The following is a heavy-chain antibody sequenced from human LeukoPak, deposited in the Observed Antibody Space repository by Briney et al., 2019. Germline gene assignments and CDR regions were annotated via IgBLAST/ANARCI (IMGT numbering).Heavy chain of an antibody. CDR2: IIPIFGTA. CDR1: GGTFSSYA. V-gene: IGHV1-69*13. CDR3: ARRVATILYY. D-gene: IGHD5-12*01. Sequence: ASVKASRKASGGTFSSYAISWVRQAPGQGLEWMGGIIPIFGTANYAQKFQGRVTITADESTSTAYMELSSLRSEDTAVYYCARRVATILYYWGQGTLVTVSS. J-gene: IGHJ4*02.